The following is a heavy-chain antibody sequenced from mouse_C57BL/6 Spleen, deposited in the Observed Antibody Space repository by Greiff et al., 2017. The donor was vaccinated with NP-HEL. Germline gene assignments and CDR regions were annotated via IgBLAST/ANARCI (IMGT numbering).Heavy chain of an antibody. D-gene: IGHD4-1*02. V-gene: IGHV1-69*01. CDR3: ARQLGQAWFAY. CDR2: IDPSDSYT. Sequence: QVQLQQPGAELVMPGASVKLSCKASGYTFTSYWMHWVKQRPGQGLEWIGEIDPSDSYTNYNQKFKGKSTLTVDKSSSTAYMQLSSLTSEDSAVYYCARQLGQAWFAYWGQGTLVTVSA. J-gene: IGHJ3*01. CDR1: GYTFTSYW.